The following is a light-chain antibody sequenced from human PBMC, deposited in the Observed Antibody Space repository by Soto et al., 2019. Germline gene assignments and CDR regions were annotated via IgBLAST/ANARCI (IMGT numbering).Light chain of an antibody. V-gene: IGKV3-20*01. CDR1: QSVSSSY. J-gene: IGKJ1*01. CDR2: GAS. Sequence: ESVLTQSPCTLSLSPGERATLSCRASQSVSSSYLAWYQQTPGQAPRLLIYGASTRATGIPARFSGSGSGTDFTLTISRLQSEDFAAYYCQQYNNWPGTFGQGTKVDIK. CDR3: QQYNNWPGT.